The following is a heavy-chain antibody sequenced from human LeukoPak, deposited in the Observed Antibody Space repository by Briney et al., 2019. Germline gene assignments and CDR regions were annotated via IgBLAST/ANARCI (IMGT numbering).Heavy chain of an antibody. J-gene: IGHJ4*02. CDR1: GGLTGSGTYY. CDR3: ARLYSYGYNY. Sequence: PSETLSLTCTVSGGLTGSGTYYWGWTRQPPGKGLEWIGSHYYNGDTYYNPSLKSRVTISVDTSKNQFSLKLSSVTAADTAVYYCARLYSYGYNYWGQGTLVTVSS. V-gene: IGHV4-39*01. CDR2: HYYNGDT. D-gene: IGHD5-18*01.